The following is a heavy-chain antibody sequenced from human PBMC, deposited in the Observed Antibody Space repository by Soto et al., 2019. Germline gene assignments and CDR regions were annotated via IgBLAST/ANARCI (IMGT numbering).Heavy chain of an antibody. J-gene: IGHJ6*02. CDR1: GYTFTSYE. V-gene: IGHV1-18*04. CDR3: ARELGVLRYFDWLSPFYYYGMDV. D-gene: IGHD3-9*01. Sequence: ASVKVSCTASGYTFTSYEISWMRQAPGQGLEWMGWISAYNGNTNYAQKLQGRVTMTTDTATSTAYMELRSLRSDDTAVYYCARELGVLRYFDWLSPFYYYGMDVWGQGATVTVSS. CDR2: ISAYNGNT.